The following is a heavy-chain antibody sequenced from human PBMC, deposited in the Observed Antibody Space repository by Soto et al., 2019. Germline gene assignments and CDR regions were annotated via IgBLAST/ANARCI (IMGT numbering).Heavy chain of an antibody. CDR1: GGSISSGGYY. CDR2: IYYSGST. D-gene: IGHD5-12*01. J-gene: IGHJ5*02. V-gene: IGHV4-31*03. CDR3: AKGRRMGLQEYWFDP. Sequence: SETLSLTCTVSGGSISSGGYYWSWIRQHPGKGLEWIGYIYYSGSTYYNPSLKSRVTISVDRSKNQFSLKLSSVTAADTAVYYCAKGRRMGLQEYWFDPWGQGTLVTVSS.